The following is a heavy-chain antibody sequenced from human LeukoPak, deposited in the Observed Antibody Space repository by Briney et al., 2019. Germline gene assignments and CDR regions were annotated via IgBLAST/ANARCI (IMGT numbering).Heavy chain of an antibody. CDR1: GFTFSNYG. V-gene: IGHV3-30*18. Sequence: PGRSLRLSCAASGFTFSNYGMHWVRQAPGKGLEWVALISYDGKSYNYADSVKGRFTISRDNSKNTLYLQMNSLRAEDTAVYYCAKELDSSGYFDFWGQGTLVTVSS. CDR2: ISYDGKSY. J-gene: IGHJ4*02. D-gene: IGHD3-22*01. CDR3: AKELDSSGYFDF.